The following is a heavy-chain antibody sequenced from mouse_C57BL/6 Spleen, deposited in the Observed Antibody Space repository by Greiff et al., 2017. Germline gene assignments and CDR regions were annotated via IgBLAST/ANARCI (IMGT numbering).Heavy chain of an antibody. J-gene: IGHJ1*03. CDR1: GYTFTSYG. CDR2: IYPRSGNT. V-gene: IGHV1-81*01. CDR3: ARSPHYYGSSYHWYFDV. D-gene: IGHD1-1*01. Sequence: VQLQQSGAELARPGASVKLSCKASGYTFTSYGISWVKQRTGQGLEWIGEIYPRSGNTYYNEKFKGKATLTADKSSSTAYMELRSLTSEDSAVYFCARSPHYYGSSYHWYFDVWGTGTTVTVSS.